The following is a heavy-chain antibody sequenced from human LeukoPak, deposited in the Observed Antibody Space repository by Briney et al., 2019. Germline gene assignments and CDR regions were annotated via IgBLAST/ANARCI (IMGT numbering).Heavy chain of an antibody. Sequence: GGSLRLSCAASGFTVSSNYMSWVRQAPGTGLEWVSVIYSGGSTYYADSVKGRFTISRYNSKNTLYLQMNSLRAEDTAVYYCAREYTGYFDYWGQGTLVTVSS. D-gene: IGHD6-6*01. J-gene: IGHJ4*02. CDR3: AREYTGYFDY. CDR1: GFTVSSNY. V-gene: IGHV3-66*02. CDR2: IYSGGST.